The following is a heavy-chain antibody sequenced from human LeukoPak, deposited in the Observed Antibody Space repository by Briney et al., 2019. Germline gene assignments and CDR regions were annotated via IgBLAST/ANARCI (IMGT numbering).Heavy chain of an antibody. J-gene: IGHJ3*02. CDR2: ISRSGPT. CDR1: VFTFSRYD. CDR3: AKGESFAFAT. Sequence: GGSLRLSCTTSVFTFSRYDMQWVRQAPGKGLEWVSGISRSGPTYYRDSVRGRFTISRDNSKNTLYLQMNSLRAEDTAVYYCAKGESFAFATWGQGTMVTVSS. V-gene: IGHV3-23*01. D-gene: IGHD2-21*01.